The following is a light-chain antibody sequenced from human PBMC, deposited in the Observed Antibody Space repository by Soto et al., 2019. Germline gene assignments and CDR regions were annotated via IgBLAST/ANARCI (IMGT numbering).Light chain of an antibody. CDR3: QHYNSYSEA. J-gene: IGKJ1*01. Sequence: DIQMTQNPSSLSASVGDRVTITCRSSQTISNYLNWYQQKPGKAPKLLIYAASSLESGVPSRFSGSGSGTEFTLTISSLQPDAFATYYCQHYNSYSEAFGQGTKVEI. CDR1: QTISNY. CDR2: AAS. V-gene: IGKV1-5*01.